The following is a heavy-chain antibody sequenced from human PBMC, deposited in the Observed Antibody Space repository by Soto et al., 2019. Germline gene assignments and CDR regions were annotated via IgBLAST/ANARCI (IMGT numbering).Heavy chain of an antibody. CDR3: RSLPKFGESAFDV. D-gene: IGHD3-10*01. Sequence: EVQLVESGGGLVEPGGSLRLSSAASGFTFNNAWMNWVRQVPGKGLEWVGRIKSKTDGGTIDYAAPVKGRFTISRDDSKNTVYLQMNSLKIEDTAVYYCRSLPKFGESAFDVWGQGTMVTVSS. J-gene: IGHJ3*01. CDR2: IKSKTDGGTI. V-gene: IGHV3-15*07. CDR1: GFTFNNAW.